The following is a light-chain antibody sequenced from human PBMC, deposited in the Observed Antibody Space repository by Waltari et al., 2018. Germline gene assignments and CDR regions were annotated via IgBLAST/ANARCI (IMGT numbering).Light chain of an antibody. CDR3: GTWDSSLSGAV. CDR2: EDS. J-gene: IGLJ7*01. V-gene: IGLV1-51*02. CDR1: SSNVGKNY. Sequence: QSVLTQPPSVSAAPGQRVTISCSGGSSNVGKNYVSWYRQLPGTAPQLLIFEDSERPSWIPCRFSGSKSGTSATLDITGLQSGDEADYYCGTWDSSLSGAVFGGGTHLTVL.